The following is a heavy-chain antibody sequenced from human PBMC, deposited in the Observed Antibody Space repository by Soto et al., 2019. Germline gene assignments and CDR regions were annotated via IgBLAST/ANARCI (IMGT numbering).Heavy chain of an antibody. V-gene: IGHV4-39*01. CDR1: GGSISSSSYY. CDR2: IHYSGST. CDR3: ARLMSVRGVIMTVRWFDP. D-gene: IGHD3-10*01. Sequence: QLQLQESGPGLVKPSETLSLTCSVSGGSISSSSYYWGWIRQPPGKGLEWIGSIHYSGSTYYNPSLKSRVTISVDTSKNQFSLKLTSVTAADTAVYYCARLMSVRGVIMTVRWFDPWGQGTLVTVSS. J-gene: IGHJ5*02.